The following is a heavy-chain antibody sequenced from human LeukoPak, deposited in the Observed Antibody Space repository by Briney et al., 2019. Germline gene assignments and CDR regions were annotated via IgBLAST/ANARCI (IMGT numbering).Heavy chain of an antibody. CDR1: GGSISTYY. J-gene: IGHJ4*02. V-gene: IGHV4-4*07. CDR2: IYSSGST. Sequence: SVTLSLTCTVFGGSISTYYWSWVRQPAGKGLEWIGRIYSSGSTNYNPSLKSRVTMSIDTSKKQFSLKLNSVTAADTAVYYCARGYYFDYWGQGTLVTVSS. CDR3: ARGYYFDY.